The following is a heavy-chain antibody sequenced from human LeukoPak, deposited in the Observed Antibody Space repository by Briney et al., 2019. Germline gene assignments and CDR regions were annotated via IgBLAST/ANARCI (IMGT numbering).Heavy chain of an antibody. CDR3: AKVANMGSSFDY. J-gene: IGHJ4*02. CDR2: ISGSGGST. D-gene: IGHD1-26*01. Sequence: GGSLRLSCAASGFTFSSYAMSWVRQAPGEGLEWVSAISGSGGSTYYADAVKGRFTISRDNSKNTLYLQMNSLRAEDTAVYYCAKVANMGSSFDYWGQGTLVTVSS. CDR1: GFTFSSYA. V-gene: IGHV3-23*01.